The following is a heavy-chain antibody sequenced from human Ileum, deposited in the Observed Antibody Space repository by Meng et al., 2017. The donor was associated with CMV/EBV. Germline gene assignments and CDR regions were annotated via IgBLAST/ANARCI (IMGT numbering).Heavy chain of an antibody. CDR2: INPNSGST. CDR1: GYTFTNNI. D-gene: IGHD5-18*01. Sequence: QVQLVQSGVEMKNPGASVKVSCKTSGYTFTNNIMNWVRQAPGQGLEWMGWINPNSGSTNYAQKFQGRVTMTRDTSISTAYMELNRLTSDDTAMYFCARIIVSRGYSFDYWGQGTLVTVSS. J-gene: IGHJ4*02. V-gene: IGHV1-2*02. CDR3: ARIIVSRGYSFDY.